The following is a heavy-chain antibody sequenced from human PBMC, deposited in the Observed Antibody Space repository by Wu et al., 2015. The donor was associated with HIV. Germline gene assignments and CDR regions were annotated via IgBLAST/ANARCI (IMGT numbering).Heavy chain of an antibody. V-gene: IGHV1-18*04. J-gene: IGHJ4*02. CDR2: INPLNGKT. Sequence: QVQLVQSGAEVKKPGASVKVSCKASGYTFTDYYIHWVRQAPGQGLEWMGWINPLNGKTNYAKKIQGRVAVTIDTPTDTVYMELRSLRSDDTAVYYCARDFVGRATVVTPGIFDYWGEGTLVTVSS. CDR1: GYTFTDYY. D-gene: IGHD4-23*01. CDR3: ARDFVGRATVVTPGIFDY.